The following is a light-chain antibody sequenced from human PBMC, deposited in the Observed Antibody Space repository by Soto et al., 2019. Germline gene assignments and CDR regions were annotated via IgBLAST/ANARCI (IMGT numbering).Light chain of an antibody. CDR2: EVS. V-gene: IGLV2-14*01. Sequence: QSALTQPRSVSGSPGQSVTISCTGTSSDVGGYNYVSWYQQHPGKAPKLMIYEVSNRPSGVSNRFSGSKSANAASLTISGLQAEDEADYYCSSYTSSSTLVVFGGGTKLTVL. J-gene: IGLJ2*01. CDR1: SSDVGGYNY. CDR3: SSYTSSSTLVV.